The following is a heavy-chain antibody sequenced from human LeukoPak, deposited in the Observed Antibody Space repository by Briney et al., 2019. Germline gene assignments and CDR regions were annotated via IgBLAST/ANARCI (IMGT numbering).Heavy chain of an antibody. J-gene: IGHJ5*02. V-gene: IGHV4-34*01. D-gene: IGHD3-16*01. CDR1: GGSFSGYY. CDR2: INHSGST. CDR3: ARGSNYDYVWGRTNWFDP. Sequence: PSETLSLTCAVYGGSFSGYYWSWIRQPPGKGLEGIGEINHSGSTNYNPSLKSRVTISVDTSKNQFSLKLSSVTAADTAVYYCARGSNYDYVWGRTNWFDPWGQGTLVTVSS.